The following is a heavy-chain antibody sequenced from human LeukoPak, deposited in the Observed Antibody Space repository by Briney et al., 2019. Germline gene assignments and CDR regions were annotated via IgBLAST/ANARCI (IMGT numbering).Heavy chain of an antibody. CDR1: GFAFDDYA. J-gene: IGHJ4*02. Sequence: GGSLRLSCAASGFAFDDYAMHWVRQAPGKGLEWVSGISWNSGSIGYADSVKGRFTISRDNAKNSLYLQMNSLRAEDTAVYYCARDYCSSTSCRWFDYWGQGTLVTVSS. CDR2: ISWNSGSI. D-gene: IGHD2-2*01. CDR3: ARDYCSSTSCRWFDY. V-gene: IGHV3-9*01.